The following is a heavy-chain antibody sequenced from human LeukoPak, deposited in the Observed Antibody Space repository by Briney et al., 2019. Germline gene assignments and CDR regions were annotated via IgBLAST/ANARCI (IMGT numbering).Heavy chain of an antibody. D-gene: IGHD1-14*01. V-gene: IGHV3-21*01. J-gene: IGHJ4*02. CDR3: ARDRKSGTN. Sequence: GGSLRLSCAASGFTFSGSAMHWVRQASGKGLEWVSSISSSSYIYYADSVKGRFTISRDNAKNSLYLQMNSLRAEDTAVYYCARDRKSGTNWGQGTLVTVSS. CDR2: ISSSSYI. CDR1: GFTFSGSA.